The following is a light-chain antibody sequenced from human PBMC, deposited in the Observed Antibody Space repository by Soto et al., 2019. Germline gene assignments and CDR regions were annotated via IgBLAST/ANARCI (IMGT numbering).Light chain of an antibody. CDR3: AAWDDSLNGLYV. Sequence: QSVLTQPPSASGTPGQRVTISCSGSSSNIGSNTVNWFQHLPGTAPKLLIYTNNQRPSGVPDRFSGSKSGTSASLATSGLQSEDEADYYCAAWDDSLNGLYVFGTGTKLTVL. J-gene: IGLJ1*01. V-gene: IGLV1-44*01. CDR2: TNN. CDR1: SSNIGSNT.